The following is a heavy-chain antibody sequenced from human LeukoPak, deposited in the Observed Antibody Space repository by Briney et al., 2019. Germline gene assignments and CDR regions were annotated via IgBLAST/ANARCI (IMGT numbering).Heavy chain of an antibody. Sequence: GGSLRLSCQAYRFTFSSYDMKWVRQAPGRGLEWISHIPQGGSTIYYAGSVKGRFTIFRDNAKSSLYLQMDSLRVEDTAIYYCARSRGKYFQRWGQGTLVTVSS. CDR3: ARSRGKYFQR. J-gene: IGHJ1*01. D-gene: IGHD3-16*01. V-gene: IGHV3-48*03. CDR1: RFTFSSYD. CDR2: IPQGGSTI.